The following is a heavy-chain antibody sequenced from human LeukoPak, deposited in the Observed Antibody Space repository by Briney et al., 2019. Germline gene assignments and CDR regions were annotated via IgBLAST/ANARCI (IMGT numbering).Heavy chain of an antibody. CDR3: ARDWGSSWPNAFDI. CDR1: GFTFSSYS. CDR2: ISSSSSYI. V-gene: IGHV3-21*01. Sequence: GGSLRLSCAASGFTFSSYSMNWVRQAPGKGLEWVSSISSSSSYIYYADSVKGRFTISRDNAKNSLYLQMNSLRAEDTAVYYCARDWGSSWPNAFDIWGQGAMVTVSS. J-gene: IGHJ3*02. D-gene: IGHD6-13*01.